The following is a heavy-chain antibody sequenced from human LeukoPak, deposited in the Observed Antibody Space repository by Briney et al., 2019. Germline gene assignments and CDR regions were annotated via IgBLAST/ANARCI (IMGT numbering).Heavy chain of an antibody. CDR2: ISGGST. Sequence: GGSLRLSCAASGFTVSSNEMSWVRQAPGKGLEWVSSISGGSTYYADSRKGRFTISRDNSKNTLHLQMNSLRAEDTAVYYCKKGIAVAGKGDYWGQGTLVTVSS. CDR1: GFTVSSNE. V-gene: IGHV3-38-3*01. D-gene: IGHD6-19*01. CDR3: KKGIAVAGKGDY. J-gene: IGHJ4*02.